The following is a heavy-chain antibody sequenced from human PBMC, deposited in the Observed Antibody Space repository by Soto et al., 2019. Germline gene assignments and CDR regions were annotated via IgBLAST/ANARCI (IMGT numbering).Heavy chain of an antibody. CDR1: GASIDISAYY. J-gene: IGHJ4*02. D-gene: IGHD2-21*02. Sequence: SETLSLTFSVSGASIDISAYYWALIRQPPGRGLEWIGSIFYSGPASYRTYLEGRVNMSVDTSKNQFSVKLNSVTAADTAVYFCGRPGGDFVLPSDYWGPGTLVTVSS. CDR2: IFYSGPA. V-gene: IGHV4-39*01. CDR3: GRPGGDFVLPSDY.